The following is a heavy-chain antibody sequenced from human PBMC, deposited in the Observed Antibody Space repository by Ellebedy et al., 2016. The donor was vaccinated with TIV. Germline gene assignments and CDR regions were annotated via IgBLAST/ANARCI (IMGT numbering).Heavy chain of an antibody. J-gene: IGHJ6*02. CDR1: GFYFGDYW. Sequence: GGSLRLSXAASGFYFGDYWMSWVRQAPGKGLEWVANIKKDGREKNYVDSVRGRFTISRDNAKNSLYLQMNSLRAEDTAVYYCAREKPAAGRDYFHYYGMDVWGQGTTVTVSS. D-gene: IGHD6-13*01. CDR2: IKKDGREK. V-gene: IGHV3-7*03. CDR3: AREKPAAGRDYFHYYGMDV.